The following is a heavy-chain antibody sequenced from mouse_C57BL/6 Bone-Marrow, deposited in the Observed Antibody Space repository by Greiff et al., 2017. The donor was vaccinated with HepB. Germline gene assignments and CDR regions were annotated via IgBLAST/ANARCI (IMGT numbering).Heavy chain of an antibody. CDR1: GYTFTSYW. J-gene: IGHJ3*01. V-gene: IGHV1-50*01. CDR3: ARDDYDGDWFAY. CDR2: IDPSDSYT. Sequence: VQLQQPGAELVKPGASVKLSCKASGYTFTSYWMQWVKQRPGQGLEWIGEIDPSDSYTNYNQKFKGKATLTVDTSSRTAYMQLSSLTSEDSAVYYCARDDYDGDWFAYWGQGTLVTVSA. D-gene: IGHD2-4*01.